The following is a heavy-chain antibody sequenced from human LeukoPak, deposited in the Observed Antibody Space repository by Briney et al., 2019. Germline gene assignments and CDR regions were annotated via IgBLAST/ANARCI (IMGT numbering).Heavy chain of an antibody. Sequence: GGSLRLSCAGSGFTFSSHWMQWVRQAPGKGLVWVSRISSDGSTTNYADSVKGRFTISRDNAKNTLYLQMNSLSAEDTAVYYCARGPSSAWYGTDYWGQGTLVTVSS. V-gene: IGHV3-74*01. CDR3: ARGPSSAWYGTDY. CDR2: ISSDGSTT. J-gene: IGHJ4*02. D-gene: IGHD6-19*01. CDR1: GFTFSSHW.